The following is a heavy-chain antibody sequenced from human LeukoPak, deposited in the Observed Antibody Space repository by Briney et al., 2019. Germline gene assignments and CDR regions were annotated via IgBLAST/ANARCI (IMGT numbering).Heavy chain of an antibody. CDR1: VGSISSSTYY. CDR2: SYYSGTT. Sequence: SGTPSPTRAVSVGSISSSTYYCGWIRQPPGNGLGWSGRSYYSGTTYYNPAIRSRVTISVDTAKNQFSLRLSSMTAADTAVYYCSRLEQAGAGSRWFDPWGQGTLVTVSS. J-gene: IGHJ5*02. V-gene: IGHV4-39*01. D-gene: IGHD1-26*01. CDR3: SRLEQAGAGSRWFDP.